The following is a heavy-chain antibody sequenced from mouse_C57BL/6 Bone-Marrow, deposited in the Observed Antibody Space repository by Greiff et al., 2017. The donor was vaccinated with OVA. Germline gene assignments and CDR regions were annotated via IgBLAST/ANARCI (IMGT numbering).Heavy chain of an antibody. CDR3: ARRAIYYGYSYAMDY. J-gene: IGHJ4*01. V-gene: IGHV8-12*01. CDR2: IYWDDDK. D-gene: IGHD2-2*01. Sequence: VMLVESGPGILQSSQTLSLTCSFSGFSLSTSGMGVSWIRQPSGKGLEWLAHIYWDDDKRYNPSLKRRLTISKDTSRNQVFLKITSVDTADTATYYCARRAIYYGYSYAMDYWGQGTSVTVSS. CDR1: GFSLSTSGMG.